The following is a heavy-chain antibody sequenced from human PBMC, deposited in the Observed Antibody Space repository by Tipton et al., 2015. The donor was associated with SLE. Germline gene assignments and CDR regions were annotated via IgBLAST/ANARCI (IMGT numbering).Heavy chain of an antibody. CDR3: ARGRPDTAMGN. CDR2: ISSSSSYI. CDR1: GFTLSSYS. D-gene: IGHD5-18*01. J-gene: IGHJ4*02. Sequence: GSLRLSCAASGFTLSSYSMNWVRQAPGKGLEWVSSISSSSSYIYYADSVKGRFTISRDNAKNSLYLQMNSLRAEDTAVYCCARGRPDTAMGNWGQGTLVTVSS. V-gene: IGHV3-21*01.